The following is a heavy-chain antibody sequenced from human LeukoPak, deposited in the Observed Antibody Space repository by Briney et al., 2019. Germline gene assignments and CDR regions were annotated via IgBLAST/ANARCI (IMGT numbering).Heavy chain of an antibody. CDR3: AKDFSGSWQFEP. CDR1: GFTFSSYA. Sequence: GGSLRLSCAASGFTFSSYAMSWVRQAPGKGLEWVSSITESGAYTYYADSVKGRFTISRDNSKNTLYLQMKRLRVEDTAVFNCAKDFSGSWQFEPWGQGNLATVSS. D-gene: IGHD6-13*01. CDR2: ITESGAYT. V-gene: IGHV3-23*01. J-gene: IGHJ5*02.